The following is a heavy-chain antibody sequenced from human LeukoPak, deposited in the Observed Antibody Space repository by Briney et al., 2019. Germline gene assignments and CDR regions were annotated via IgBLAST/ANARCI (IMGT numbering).Heavy chain of an antibody. D-gene: IGHD3-10*01. CDR3: AKDLEYYYGSGSSPFDY. Sequence: GGSLRLSCAASGFTFSSYSMNWVRQAPGKGLEWVSSISSSSSYIYYADSVKGRFTISRDNAKNSLYLQMNSLRAEDTAVYYCAKDLEYYYGSGSSPFDYWGQGTLVTVSS. CDR2: ISSSSSYI. CDR1: GFTFSSYS. J-gene: IGHJ4*02. V-gene: IGHV3-21*04.